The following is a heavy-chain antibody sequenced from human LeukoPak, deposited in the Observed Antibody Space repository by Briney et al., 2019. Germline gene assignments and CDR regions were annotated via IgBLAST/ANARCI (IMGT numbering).Heavy chain of an antibody. J-gene: IGHJ4*02. D-gene: IGHD4/OR15-4a*01. V-gene: IGHV4-39*01. Sequence: SETLSLTCTVSGGSISSSSYYWGWIRQPPGKGLEWIGSIYYSGSTYYNPSLKSRVTISVDTSKNQFSLKLSSVTASDTAVYYCATATSYGGIDYWGQGTLVTVSS. CDR2: IYYSGST. CDR3: ATATSYGGIDY. CDR1: GGSISSSSYY.